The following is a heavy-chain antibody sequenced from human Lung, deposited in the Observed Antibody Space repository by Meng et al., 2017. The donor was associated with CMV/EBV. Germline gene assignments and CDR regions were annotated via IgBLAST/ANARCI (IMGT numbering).Heavy chain of an antibody. J-gene: IGHJ4*02. CDR2: IYINGDT. D-gene: IGHD1-26*01. V-gene: IGHV4-4*07. CDR3: ATGSGDFDQ. Sequence: QVHLQESGPGLVKPSETLSLTCSVSGVSISGLYWSWIRQPAGKGLEWIGRIYINGDTNYNPSLKSRVTISKDTSKNQISLRLTSVTAADTAIYYCATGSGDFDQWGRGTLVTVSS. CDR1: GVSISGLY.